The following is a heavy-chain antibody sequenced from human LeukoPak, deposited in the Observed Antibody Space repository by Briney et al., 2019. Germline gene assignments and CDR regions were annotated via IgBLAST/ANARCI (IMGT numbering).Heavy chain of an antibody. J-gene: IGHJ4*02. CDR1: GGSISRYY. V-gene: IGHV4-59*01. Sequence: SETLSLTCTVSGGSISRYYWSWIRQPPGKGLEWIGYIYYSGSTNYNPSLKSRVAMSIDRSKSQFSLKLRSVTAADTAVYFCARSTGWHAFTWGQGTLVSVAS. CDR2: IYYSGST. CDR3: ARSTGWHAFT. D-gene: IGHD6-19*01.